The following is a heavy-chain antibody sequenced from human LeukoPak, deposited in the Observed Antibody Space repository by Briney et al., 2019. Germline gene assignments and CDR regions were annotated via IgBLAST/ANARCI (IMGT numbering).Heavy chain of an antibody. J-gene: IGHJ3*02. CDR2: IIPIFGTA. V-gene: IGHV1-69*06. Sequence: ASVKVSCKASGGTFSSYAISWVRQAPGQGLEWMGGIIPIFGTANYAQKFQGRVTITADKSTSTAYMELSGLRSEDTAVYYCARDASLGYCSGGSCYMSGDAFDIWGQGTMVTVSS. D-gene: IGHD2-15*01. CDR1: GGTFSSYA. CDR3: ARDASLGYCSGGSCYMSGDAFDI.